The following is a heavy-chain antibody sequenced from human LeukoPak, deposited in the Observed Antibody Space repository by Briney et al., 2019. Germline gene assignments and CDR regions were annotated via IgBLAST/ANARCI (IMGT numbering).Heavy chain of an antibody. CDR3: ARGGHGSGHLLEWFDP. Sequence: ASVKVSCKASGGTFTSYYMHWVRQAPGQGLEWMGIINPSGGSTSYAQKFQGRVTMTRDTSTSTVYMELSSLRSEDTAVYYCARGGHGSGHLLEWFDPWGQGTLVTVSS. CDR1: GGTFTSYY. V-gene: IGHV1-46*01. D-gene: IGHD3-10*01. J-gene: IGHJ5*02. CDR2: INPSGGST.